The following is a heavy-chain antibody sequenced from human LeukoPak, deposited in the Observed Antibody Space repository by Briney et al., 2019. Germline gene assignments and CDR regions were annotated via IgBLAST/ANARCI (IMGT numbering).Heavy chain of an antibody. CDR1: GFSFTTHG. CDR2: IWHDGSRK. D-gene: IGHD5-12*01. CDR3: ARDIGYSGFHLDY. V-gene: IGHV3-33*01. J-gene: IGHJ4*02. Sequence: GTSLGLSCEVSGFSFTTHGFHWVRQAPGKGLEWVSVIWHDGSRKEYGDSVRGRFTISRDNSKLYLQMNSLRAEDTAIYYCARDIGYSGFHLDYWGQGTPVTVSS.